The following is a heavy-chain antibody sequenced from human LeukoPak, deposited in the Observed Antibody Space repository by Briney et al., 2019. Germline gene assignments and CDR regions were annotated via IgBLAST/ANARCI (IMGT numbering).Heavy chain of an antibody. Sequence: GGSLRLSCAASGFTFSSYAMSWVRQAPGKGLEWVSALSGSGRSTYSAAPVKGRFTISRDNSKNTLYLQMNSLRAENTAVYYCANLAPTQYRIAVTGTGLKPFDYWGQGTLVTVSS. CDR3: ANLAPTQYRIAVTGTGLKPFDY. D-gene: IGHD6-19*01. CDR2: LSGSGRST. V-gene: IGHV3-23*01. CDR1: GFTFSSYA. J-gene: IGHJ4*02.